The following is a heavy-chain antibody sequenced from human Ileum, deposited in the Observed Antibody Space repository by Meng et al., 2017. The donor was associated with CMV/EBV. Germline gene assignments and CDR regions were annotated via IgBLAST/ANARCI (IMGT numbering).Heavy chain of an antibody. D-gene: IGHD2-2*01. J-gene: IGHJ4*02. CDR1: GYTFTSYG. V-gene: IGHV1-18*01. Sequence: ASVKVSCKASGYTFTSYGISWVRQAPGQGLEWMGWISAYNGNTNYAQKLQGRVTMTTDTSTSTAYMELSSLRSEDTAVYYCATHIVVVPAANKGFVYWGQGTLVTVSS. CDR3: ATHIVVVPAANKGFVY. CDR2: ISAYNGNT.